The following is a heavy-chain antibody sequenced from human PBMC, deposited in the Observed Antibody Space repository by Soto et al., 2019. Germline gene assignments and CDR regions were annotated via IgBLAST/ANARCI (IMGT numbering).Heavy chain of an antibody. Sequence: QVQLVESGGGVVQPGRSLRLSCAASGFSISTYALHWVRQAPGKGPEWVAIISYNGNNKHYADSVKGRFTISRDNSKNTGDLQMNSLIVEHTAMYYCARRSITYSGSPLEPWSDALDIWGQGTMVTVSS. CDR2: ISYNGNNK. CDR3: ARRSITYSGSPLEPWSDALDI. CDR1: GFSISTYA. J-gene: IGHJ3*02. D-gene: IGHD1-26*01. V-gene: IGHV3-30*04.